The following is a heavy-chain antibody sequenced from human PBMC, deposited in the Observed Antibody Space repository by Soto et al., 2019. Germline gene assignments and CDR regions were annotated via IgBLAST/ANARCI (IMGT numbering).Heavy chain of an antibody. CDR1: GYTFTSYA. CDR3: ARCDLPMAYYYGMDV. CDR2: INAGNGNT. Sequence: QVQLVQSGAEVKKPGASVKVSCKASGYTFTSYAMHWVRQAPGQRLEWMGWINAGNGNTKYSQKFQGRVTITRDTSASTAYMELSSLRSEDTAVYYCARCDLPMAYYYGMDVWGQGTTVTVPS. J-gene: IGHJ6*02. V-gene: IGHV1-3*01.